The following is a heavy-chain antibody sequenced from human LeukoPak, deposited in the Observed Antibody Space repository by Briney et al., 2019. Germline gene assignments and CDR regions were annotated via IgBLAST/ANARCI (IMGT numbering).Heavy chain of an antibody. D-gene: IGHD3-22*01. CDR3: AKDAYFYDTSGFHTFDY. V-gene: IGHV3-9*01. CDR2: IGWNSDNI. Sequence: SLRLSCAASGFNFDHYAMHWVRQAPGKGLEWVSGIGWNSDNIGYADSVKGRFTISRDNAKNSLYLQIHSLRPEDTALYFCAKDAYFYDTSGFHTFDYWGQGTLVTVSS. J-gene: IGHJ4*02. CDR1: GFNFDHYA.